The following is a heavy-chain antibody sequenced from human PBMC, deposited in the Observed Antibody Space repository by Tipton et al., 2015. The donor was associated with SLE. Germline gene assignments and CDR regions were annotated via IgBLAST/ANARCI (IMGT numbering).Heavy chain of an antibody. CDR2: IYYSGST. Sequence: TLSLTRTVSGGSISSSSYYWGWIRQPPGKGLEWIGSIYYSGSTYYNPSLKSRVTISVDTSKNQFSLKLSSVTAADTAVYYCARDTYYYDSSGADAFDIWGQGTMVTVSS. CDR1: GGSISSSSYY. CDR3: ARDTYYYDSSGADAFDI. V-gene: IGHV4-39*07. J-gene: IGHJ3*02. D-gene: IGHD3-22*01.